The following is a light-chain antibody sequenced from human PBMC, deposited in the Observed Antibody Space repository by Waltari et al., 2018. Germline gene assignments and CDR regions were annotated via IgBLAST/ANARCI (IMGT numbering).Light chain of an antibody. CDR2: AAS. V-gene: IGKV1-39*01. CDR3: QQSHSTPYT. Sequence: DIQLTQSPSSLSASVGDRVSITCRASQSISSYLNWYQQKPGNAPKLLIYAASSLQSGVPSRFSGSGSGTDFTLTISSLQPEDFATYYCQQSHSTPYTFGHGTKLEIK. J-gene: IGKJ2*01. CDR1: QSISSY.